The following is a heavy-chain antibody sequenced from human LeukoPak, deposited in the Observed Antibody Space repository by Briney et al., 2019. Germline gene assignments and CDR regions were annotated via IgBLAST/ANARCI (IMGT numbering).Heavy chain of an antibody. CDR3: ARGLRPTGFVY. CDR1: GGSFSGYY. J-gene: IGHJ4*02. V-gene: IGHV4-34*01. Sequence: SETLSLTCAVYGGSFSGYYWSWIRQPPGKGLEWIGEINHSGSTNYNPSLKSRVTISVDTSKNQFSLKLSSVTAADTAVYYCARGLRPTGFVYWGQGTLVTVSS. CDR2: INHSGST.